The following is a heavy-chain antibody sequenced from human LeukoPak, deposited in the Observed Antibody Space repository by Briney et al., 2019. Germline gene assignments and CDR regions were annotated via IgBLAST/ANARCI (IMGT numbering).Heavy chain of an antibody. D-gene: IGHD5-18*01. V-gene: IGHV4-59*10. J-gene: IGHJ4*02. CDR1: GGSFSGYY. CDR3: ARGGYSYGYSY. CDR2: IYTSGST. Sequence: PSETLSLTCAVYGGSFSGYYWSWIRQPAGKGLEWIGRIYTSGSTNYNPSLKSRVTISVDTSKNQFSLKLSSVTAADTAVYYCARGGYSYGYSYWGQGTLVTVSS.